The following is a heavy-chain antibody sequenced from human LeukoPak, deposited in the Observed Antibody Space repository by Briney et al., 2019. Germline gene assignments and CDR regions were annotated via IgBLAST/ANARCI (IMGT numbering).Heavy chain of an antibody. D-gene: IGHD1-26*01. CDR2: ISGSGGST. Sequence: PGGSLRLSCAASGFTFSSYSMNWVRQAPGKGLEWVSAISGSGGSTYYADSVKGRFTISRDNSKNTLYLQMNSLRAEDTAVYYCAKHPYSGRGYYFDYWGQGTLVTVSS. V-gene: IGHV3-23*01. CDR1: GFTFSSYS. CDR3: AKHPYSGRGYYFDY. J-gene: IGHJ4*02.